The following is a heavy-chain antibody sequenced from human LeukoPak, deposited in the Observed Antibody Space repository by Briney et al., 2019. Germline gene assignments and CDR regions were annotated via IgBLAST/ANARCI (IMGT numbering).Heavy chain of an antibody. J-gene: IGHJ4*02. V-gene: IGHV3-30*18. Sequence: GGSLRLSCAASGFTFSSHGMHWVRQAPGKGLEWVAVISYDGSNKYYADSVKGRFTISRDNSENTLYLQMNSLRAEDTAVYYCAKDSGGYTYVFDYWGQGTLVTVSS. CDR2: ISYDGSNK. CDR1: GFTFSSHG. D-gene: IGHD5-18*01. CDR3: AKDSGGYTYVFDY.